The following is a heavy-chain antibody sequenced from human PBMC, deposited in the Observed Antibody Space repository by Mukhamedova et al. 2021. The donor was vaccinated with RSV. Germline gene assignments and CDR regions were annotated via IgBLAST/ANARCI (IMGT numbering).Heavy chain of an antibody. CDR2: IYYSGTT. D-gene: IGHD3-22*01. Sequence: IYYSGTTKYNPSLKSRVTISADTSKNQFSLKLSSVTAADTAVYYCVRLYDSSVIFDYWGQGTLVTVSS. V-gene: IGHV4-59*01. CDR3: VRLYDSSVIFDY. J-gene: IGHJ4*02.